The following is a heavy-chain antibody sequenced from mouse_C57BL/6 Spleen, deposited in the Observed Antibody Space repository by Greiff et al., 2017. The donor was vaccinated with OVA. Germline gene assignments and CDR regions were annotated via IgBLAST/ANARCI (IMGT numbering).Heavy chain of an antibody. D-gene: IGHD1-1*01. Sequence: VQLQQPGAELVKPGASVKLSCKASGYTFTSYWMHWVKQRPGRGLEWIGRIDPNSGGTKYNEKFKSKATLTVDKPSSTAYRQLSSLTSEDSAVYYCARGDFYGSSYGWYFDGWGTGTTVTVSS. V-gene: IGHV1-72*01. J-gene: IGHJ1*03. CDR1: GYTFTSYW. CDR2: IDPNSGGT. CDR3: ARGDFYGSSYGWYFDG.